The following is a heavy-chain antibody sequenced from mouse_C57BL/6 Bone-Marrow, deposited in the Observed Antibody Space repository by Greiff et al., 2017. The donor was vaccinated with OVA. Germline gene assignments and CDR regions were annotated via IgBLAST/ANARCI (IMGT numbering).Heavy chain of an antibody. D-gene: IGHD1-1*01. V-gene: IGHV14-2*01. CDR2: IDPEDGET. Sequence: VQLQQSGAELVKPGASVKLSCTASGFNIKDYYTPWVKQRTEQGLEWIGRIDPEDGETNFAPKFQGQAPITADTSANTAYLQLRSVASEDTAGYYCARVRGVVATDYWGKGTTLTVSS. CDR3: ARVRGVVATDY. CDR1: GFNIKDYY. J-gene: IGHJ2*01.